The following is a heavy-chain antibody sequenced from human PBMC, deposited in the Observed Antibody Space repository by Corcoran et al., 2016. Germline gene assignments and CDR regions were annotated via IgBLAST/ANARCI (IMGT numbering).Heavy chain of an antibody. Sequence: QVQLVQSGAEVKKPGASVKVSCKASGYTFTSYDINWVRQATGQGLEWMGWMNPNSGNTGYAQKFKGRVTMTRNTSISTAYMELSSLRSEDTAVDYCARGEQYSSSWYPVGGHYYDGMDVWCQGTTVTVSS. J-gene: IGHJ6*02. V-gene: IGHV1-8*01. CDR2: MNPNSGNT. CDR1: GYTFTSYD. D-gene: IGHD6-13*01. CDR3: ARGEQYSSSWYPVGGHYYDGMDV.